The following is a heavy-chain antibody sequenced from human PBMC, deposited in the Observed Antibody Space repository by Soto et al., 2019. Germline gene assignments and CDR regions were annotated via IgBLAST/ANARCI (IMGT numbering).Heavy chain of an antibody. CDR2: IFSNDEK. J-gene: IGHJ3*02. CDR3: ARTQLRYFDWLVVGAFDI. D-gene: IGHD3-9*01. CDR1: GFSLSNARMG. V-gene: IGHV2-26*01. Sequence: QVTLKESGPVLVKPTETLTLTCTVSGFSLSNARMGVSWIRQPPGKALEWLAHIFSNDEKSYSTSLKSRLTISKDTSKSQVVLTMTNMDPVDTVTYYCARTQLRYFDWLVVGAFDIWGQGTMVTVSS.